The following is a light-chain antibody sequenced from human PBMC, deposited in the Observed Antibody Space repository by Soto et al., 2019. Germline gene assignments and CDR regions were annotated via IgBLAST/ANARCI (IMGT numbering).Light chain of an antibody. Sequence: QSALTQPASVSGSPGQSITISCTGTSSDVGAYDYVSWYQQHPDKAPKLMIYEVSYRPPGVSNRFSGSKSVNTATLTISGLQAEDEADYYCSSYTTSSTRVFGTGSKVTVL. J-gene: IGLJ1*01. CDR1: SSDVGAYDY. CDR2: EVS. V-gene: IGLV2-14*03. CDR3: SSYTTSSTRV.